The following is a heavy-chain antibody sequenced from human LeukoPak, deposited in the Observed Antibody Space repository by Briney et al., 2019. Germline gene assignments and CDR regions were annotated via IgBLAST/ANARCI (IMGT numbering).Heavy chain of an antibody. CDR2: IVVGSGNT. Sequence: SVKVSCKASGFTFTSPAMQWVRQARGQRLEWIGWIVVGSGNTNYAQKFQERVTITRDMSTSTAYMELSSLRSEDTAVYYCAADQLVRYYYYGMDVWGQGTTVTVSS. V-gene: IGHV1-58*02. CDR3: AADQLVRYYYYGMDV. D-gene: IGHD6-13*01. J-gene: IGHJ6*02. CDR1: GFTFTSPA.